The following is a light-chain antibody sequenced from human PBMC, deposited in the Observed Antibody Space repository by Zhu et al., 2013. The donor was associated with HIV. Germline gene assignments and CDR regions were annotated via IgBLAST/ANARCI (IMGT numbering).Light chain of an antibody. J-gene: IGKJ4*01. CDR2: WAS. CDR1: QSVLYSSNNKNY. CDR3: QQYYTTPLT. Sequence: DIVMTQSPDSLAVSLGERATINCKSSQSVLYSSNNKNYLAWYQQKPGQPPKLLIYWASTRESGVLARFSGSGSGTDFTLTINNLQAEDVAVYYCQQYYTTPLTFGGGTKVEI. V-gene: IGKV4-1*01.